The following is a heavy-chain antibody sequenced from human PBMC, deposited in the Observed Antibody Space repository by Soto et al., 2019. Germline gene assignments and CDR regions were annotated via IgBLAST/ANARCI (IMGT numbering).Heavy chain of an antibody. J-gene: IGHJ6*02. CDR1: GGTLSSYA. D-gene: IGHD5-12*01. CDR2: IIPIFGTA. V-gene: IGHV1-69*13. Sequence: SVKVSCKASGGTLSSYAISWVRQAPGQGLEWMGGIIPIFGTANYAQKFQGRVTITADESTSTAYMELSSLRSEDTAVYYCAREGVAPYYYYGMDVWGQGTPVTVS. CDR3: AREGVAPYYYYGMDV.